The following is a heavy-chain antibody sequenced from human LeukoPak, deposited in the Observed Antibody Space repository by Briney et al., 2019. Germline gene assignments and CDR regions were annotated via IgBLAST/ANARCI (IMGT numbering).Heavy chain of an antibody. CDR1: GFTFSSYG. D-gene: IGHD3-22*01. CDR3: AKASGPHYYDSSGYHY. V-gene: IGHV3-30*18. CDR2: ISYDGSNK. Sequence: GGSLRLSCAASGFTFSSYGMHWVRQAPGKGLEWVAVISYDGSNKYYADSVKGRFTIARDNSKNTLYLQMNSLRAEDTAVYYCAKASGPHYYDSSGYHYWGQGTLVTVSS. J-gene: IGHJ4*02.